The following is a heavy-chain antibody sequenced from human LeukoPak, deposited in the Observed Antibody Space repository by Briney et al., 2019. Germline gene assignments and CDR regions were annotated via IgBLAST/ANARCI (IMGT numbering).Heavy chain of an antibody. D-gene: IGHD5-12*01. V-gene: IGHV4-39*01. Sequence: PSETLSLTCTVSGGSTSSSTYHWDWIRQPPGKGLEWIGNIYDSGGTHYNPSLKSRVTISEDTSKNQFSLKLNSVTAADTAVYYCATHRRSGSGGSENAFEIWGQGTMVTVSS. CDR2: IYDSGGT. J-gene: IGHJ3*02. CDR1: GGSTSSSTYH. CDR3: ATHRRSGSGGSENAFEI.